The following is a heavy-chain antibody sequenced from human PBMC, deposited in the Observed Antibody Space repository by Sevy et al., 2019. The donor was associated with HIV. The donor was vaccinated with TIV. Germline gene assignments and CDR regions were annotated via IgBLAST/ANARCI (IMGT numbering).Heavy chain of an antibody. J-gene: IGHJ4*02. CDR1: GITFNTYA. CDR2: ISFDGRKK. V-gene: IGHV3-30*18. Sequence: GGSLRLSCAASGITFNTYAMHWVRQAPGKGLEWVAVISFDGRKKYYADSGKGRFTISRDDSKNTLYRQMNSVRPEDTAVYYCAKDGGWYNYAPSDYWGQGTLVTVSS. D-gene: IGHD1-1*01. CDR3: AKDGGWYNYAPSDY.